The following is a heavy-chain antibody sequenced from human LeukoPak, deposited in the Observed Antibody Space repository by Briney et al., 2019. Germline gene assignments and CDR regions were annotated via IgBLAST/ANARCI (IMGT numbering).Heavy chain of an antibody. D-gene: IGHD2/OR15-2a*01. CDR1: GYSFTTYW. CDR3: ARAGTSTYYLIAY. V-gene: IGHV5-51*01. CDR2: IYPGASDT. Sequence: GESLKISCKGSGYSFTTYWIGWVRQMPGKGLEWMGIIYPGASDTRYSPSFQGQVTISADKSISTAYLQWSSLKASDTAMYYCARAGTSTYYLIAYWGQGTLVTVSS. J-gene: IGHJ4*02.